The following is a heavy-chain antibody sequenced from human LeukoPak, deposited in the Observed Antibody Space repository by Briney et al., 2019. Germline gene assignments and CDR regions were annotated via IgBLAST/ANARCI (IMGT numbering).Heavy chain of an antibody. CDR1: GGTFSSYA. Sequence: EASVKVSCKASGGTFSSYAISWVRQAPGQGLEWMGGIIPIFGTANYAQKFQGRVTITTDESTSTAYMELSSLRSEDTAVYYCARSIAARFPNNWLDPWGQGTLVTVSS. D-gene: IGHD6-6*01. V-gene: IGHV1-69*05. CDR2: IIPIFGTA. J-gene: IGHJ5*02. CDR3: ARSIAARFPNNWLDP.